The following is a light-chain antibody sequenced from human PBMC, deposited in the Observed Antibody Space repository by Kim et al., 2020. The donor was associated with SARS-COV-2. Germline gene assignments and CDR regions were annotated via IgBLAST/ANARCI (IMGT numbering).Light chain of an antibody. CDR3: QSYDSSLSHAV. V-gene: IGLV1-40*01. J-gene: IGLJ7*01. Sequence: QSVLTQPPSVSGAPGQRVTISCTGSSSNIGAGYDVHWYQHLPGTAPKLLIYGNNSRPSGVPDRFSDSKSGTSASLAITGLQAEDEADYSCQSYDSSLSHAVFGGGTQLTVL. CDR2: GNN. CDR1: SSNIGAGYD.